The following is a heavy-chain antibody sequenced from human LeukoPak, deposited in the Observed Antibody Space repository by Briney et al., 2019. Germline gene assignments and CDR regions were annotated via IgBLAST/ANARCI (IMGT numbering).Heavy chain of an antibody. Sequence: GGSLRLSCAASGFTFSSYAMHWVRQAPGKGLEWVAVISSDGSRKYYADSVKGRFTISRDDSKSTLYLQMNSLRAEDTAVYYCARALYVLTGSAFDYWGQGTLVTVSS. J-gene: IGHJ4*02. CDR3: ARALYVLTGSAFDY. D-gene: IGHD3-9*01. V-gene: IGHV3-30*04. CDR2: ISSDGSRK. CDR1: GFTFSSYA.